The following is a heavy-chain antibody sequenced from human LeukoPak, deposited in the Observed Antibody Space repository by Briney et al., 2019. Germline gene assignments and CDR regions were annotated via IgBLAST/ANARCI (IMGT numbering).Heavy chain of an antibody. CDR3: AREAVAGRYYYYYMDV. CDR1: GFTFSSYS. CDR2: MSNSGENT. J-gene: IGHJ6*03. D-gene: IGHD6-19*01. V-gene: IGHV3-33*05. Sequence: GGSLRLSCAASGFTFSSYSMQWVRQTPGKGLEWVGIMSNSGENTFYGEAVKGRFTISRDNSQNTLYLQMNSLRAEDTAVYYCAREAVAGRYYYYYMDVWGKGTTVTVSS.